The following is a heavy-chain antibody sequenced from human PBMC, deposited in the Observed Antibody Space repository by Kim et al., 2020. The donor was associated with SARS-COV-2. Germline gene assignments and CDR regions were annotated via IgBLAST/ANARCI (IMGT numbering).Heavy chain of an antibody. D-gene: IGHD3-10*01. CDR3: ARDVRDYYGSGRDFDY. J-gene: IGHJ4*02. Sequence: KLQGRVTMTTETSTSTAYMELRSLRSDDTAVYYCARDVRDYYGSGRDFDYWGQGTLVTVSS. V-gene: IGHV1-18*01.